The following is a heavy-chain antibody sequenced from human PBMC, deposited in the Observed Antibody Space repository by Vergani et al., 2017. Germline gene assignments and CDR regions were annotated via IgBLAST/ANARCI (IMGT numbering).Heavy chain of an antibody. CDR1: SDSISSNNC. CDR3: ANIGYRRWGYYFDY. D-gene: IGHD2-2*02. CDR2: ICHTENT. V-gene: IGHV4-4*03. J-gene: IGHJ4*02. Sequence: QVQLQESGPGLVKPPGTLSLTCAVSSDSISSNNCWTWVRQPPGKGLEWIGEICHTENTKYSPSLKSRVTVSVDASRNLFSMRLNSVTAADTAVYYCANIGYRRWGYYFDYWGQGILVTVSS.